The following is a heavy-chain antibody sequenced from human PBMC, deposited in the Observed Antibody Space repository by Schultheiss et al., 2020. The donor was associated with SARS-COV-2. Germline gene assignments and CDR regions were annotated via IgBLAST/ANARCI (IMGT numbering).Heavy chain of an antibody. V-gene: IGHV4-34*01. Sequence: SETLSLTCAVYGGSFSGYYWSWIRQPPGKGLEWIGYIYYSGSTYYNPSLKSRVTISVDTSKNQFSLKLSSVTAADTAVYYCARDMVYATSFGMDVWGQGTTVTVSS. J-gene: IGHJ6*02. CDR2: IYYSGST. CDR3: ARDMVYATSFGMDV. D-gene: IGHD2-8*01. CDR1: GGSFSGYY.